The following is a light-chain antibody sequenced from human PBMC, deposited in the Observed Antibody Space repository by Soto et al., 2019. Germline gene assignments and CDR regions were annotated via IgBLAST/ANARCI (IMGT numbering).Light chain of an antibody. J-gene: IGLJ2*01. Sequence: SYELTQPPSVSVAPGKTARITCGGNNIGSKSVHWYQQKAGQAPILAMYYDSDRPSGIPERFSGSNSGNTATLTISTVEAGDEADYDCQVWDISSNHVVFGGGTKLTVL. CDR3: QVWDISSNHVV. CDR2: YDS. CDR1: NIGSKS. V-gene: IGLV3-21*04.